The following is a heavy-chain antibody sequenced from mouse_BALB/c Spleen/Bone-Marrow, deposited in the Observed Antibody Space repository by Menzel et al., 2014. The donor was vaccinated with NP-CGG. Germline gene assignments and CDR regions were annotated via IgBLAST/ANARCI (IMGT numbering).Heavy chain of an antibody. J-gene: IGHJ4*01. Sequence: EVKLVESGGGLVQPGGSLRLSCTTSGFTFTDYYMSWVRRPPGKALEWLAFIRNKAYGYTTEYSASVRGRFTISRDNSQSHLYLQMNTLRAEDSATYYCDRFPMDYWGQGTSVTVSS. V-gene: IGHV7-3*02. CDR2: IRNKAYGYTT. CDR3: DRFPMDY. CDR1: GFTFTDYY.